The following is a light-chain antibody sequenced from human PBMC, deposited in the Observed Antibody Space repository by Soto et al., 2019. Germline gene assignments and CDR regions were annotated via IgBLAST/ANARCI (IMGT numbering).Light chain of an antibody. V-gene: IGKV1-5*03. J-gene: IGKJ1*01. CDR1: QNIRAW. CDR3: QHYNTYWT. CDR2: KAS. Sequence: IQMTQSPSTLSASVGDRVTITCRASQNIRAWLAWYQQKPGKAPKLLIYKASSLESGVPSRFSGSGSGTEFTLTISSLQPDDFATYYCQHYNTYWTFGQGTKVDIK.